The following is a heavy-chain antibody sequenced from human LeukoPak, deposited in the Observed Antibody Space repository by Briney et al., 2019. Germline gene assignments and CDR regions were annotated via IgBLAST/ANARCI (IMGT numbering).Heavy chain of an antibody. CDR2: INPNSGDT. CDR3: AINLEFLDAFDV. Sequence: ASVKVSCKASGYTFTGYYLHWVRQAPGQGLEWMGWINPNSGDTNYAQKFQGRVTMTRDTSITTAYMELSRLRCDDTAMYYCAINLEFLDAFDVWGQGTVVTVSS. J-gene: IGHJ3*01. CDR1: GYTFTGYY. V-gene: IGHV1-2*02. D-gene: IGHD3-3*02.